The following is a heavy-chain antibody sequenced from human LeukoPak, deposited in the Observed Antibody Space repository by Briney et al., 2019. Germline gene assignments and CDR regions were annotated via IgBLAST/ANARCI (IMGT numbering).Heavy chain of an antibody. CDR2: IIPIFGTA. J-gene: IGHJ6*03. CDR3: ARVIAAACTGYYYYMDV. CDR1: GGTFSSYA. Sequence: ASVKVSCKASGGTFSSYAISWVRQAPGQGLEWMGGIIPIFGTANYAQKFQGRVTITTDESTSTAYMELSSLRSEDTAVYYCARVIAAACTGYYYYMDVWGKGTAVTVSS. V-gene: IGHV1-69*05. D-gene: IGHD6-13*01.